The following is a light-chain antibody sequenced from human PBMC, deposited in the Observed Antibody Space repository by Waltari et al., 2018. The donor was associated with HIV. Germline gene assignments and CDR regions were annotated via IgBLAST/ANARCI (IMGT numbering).Light chain of an antibody. J-gene: IGKJ2*01. V-gene: IGKV1-5*03. CDR1: QNIDNW. Sequence: DIQMTQSPSTLSASVGDRVTITCRASQNIDNWLAWYQQKPGKAPKLLISKASDLESGVPSRSSGSGFGTEFTLTISSLQPDDFATYYCQQYTIYSYTFGQGTKLEI. CDR3: QQYTIYSYT. CDR2: KAS.